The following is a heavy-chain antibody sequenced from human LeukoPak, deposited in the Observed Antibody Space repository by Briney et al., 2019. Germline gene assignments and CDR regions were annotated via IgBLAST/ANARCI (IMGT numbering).Heavy chain of an antibody. Sequence: GGSLRLSCGASGFTFSSYGMHWVRQAPGKRLEWVAFIRYDGTDKNCADSVKGRFTISRDNSKNTMYLQMNSLRGEDTAVYYCAKGLDWSVDYWGQGTLVTVSS. J-gene: IGHJ4*02. CDR3: AKGLDWSVDY. D-gene: IGHD3/OR15-3a*01. CDR2: IRYDGTDK. V-gene: IGHV3-30*02. CDR1: GFTFSSYG.